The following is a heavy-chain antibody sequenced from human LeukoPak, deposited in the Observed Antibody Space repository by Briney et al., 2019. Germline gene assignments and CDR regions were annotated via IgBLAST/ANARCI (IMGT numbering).Heavy chain of an antibody. CDR1: GFTFSSYA. CDR2: ISGSGGST. CDR3: AKKASIFGGYELLDY. D-gene: IGHD5-12*01. J-gene: IGHJ4*02. Sequence: GGSLRLSCAASGFTFSSYAMSWVRQAPGKGLEWVSAISGSGGSTYYADSVKGRFTISRDNSKNTVYLQMNSLRAEDTAVYYCAKKASIFGGYELLDYWGQGTLVTVSS. V-gene: IGHV3-23*01.